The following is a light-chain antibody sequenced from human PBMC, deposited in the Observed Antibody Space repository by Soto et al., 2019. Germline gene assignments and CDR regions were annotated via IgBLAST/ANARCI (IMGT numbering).Light chain of an antibody. CDR2: GAS. V-gene: IGKV3-15*01. Sequence: IVMTQSPATLSVSPGERATLSCRASRSVSSNLAWYQQKPGQAPRLLIYGASTRATGIPARFSGSGSGTEFTLTISSLQSEDFATYYCQQLNSYPLTFGQGTRLEIK. J-gene: IGKJ5*01. CDR3: QQLNSYPLT. CDR1: RSVSSN.